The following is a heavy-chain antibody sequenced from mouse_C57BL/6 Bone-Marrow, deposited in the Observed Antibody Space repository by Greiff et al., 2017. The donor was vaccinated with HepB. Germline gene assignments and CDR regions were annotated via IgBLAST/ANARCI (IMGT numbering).Heavy chain of an antibody. J-gene: IGHJ4*01. CDR3: ARERLGMDY. Sequence: QVQLKESGPELVKPGASVKISCKASGYSFTSYYIHWVKQRPGQGLEWIGWIYPGSGNTKYNEKFKGKATLTADTSSSTAYMQLSSLTSEDSAVYYCARERLGMDYWGQGTSVTVSS. V-gene: IGHV1-66*01. CDR1: GYSFTSYY. CDR2: IYPGSGNT.